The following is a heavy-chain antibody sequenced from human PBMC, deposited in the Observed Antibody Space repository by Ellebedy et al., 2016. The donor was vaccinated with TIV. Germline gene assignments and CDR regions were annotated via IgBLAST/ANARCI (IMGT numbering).Heavy chain of an antibody. CDR2: IGNRSSSI. Sequence: GGSLRLXXAASGFTFRNYVMNWVRQAPGKGLEWISDIGNRSSSIRYADSVKGRFIISSDNANNSLSLQMNGLRAEDTAVYYCAREQWPDLDYWGQGTLVTVSS. CDR3: AREQWPDLDY. D-gene: IGHD6-19*01. CDR1: GFTFRNYV. V-gene: IGHV3-48*04. J-gene: IGHJ4*02.